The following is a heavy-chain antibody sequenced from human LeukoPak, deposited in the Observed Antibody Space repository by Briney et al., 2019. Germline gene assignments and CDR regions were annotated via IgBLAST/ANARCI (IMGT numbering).Heavy chain of an antibody. V-gene: IGHV4-39*07. CDR3: ARESSSSRYFMDV. J-gene: IGHJ6*03. CDR1: GGSTRTSTSY. D-gene: IGHD6-6*01. Sequence: SETLSLTCSVSGGSTRTSTSYWGWVRQPPGKGLGWIGSIHYSGSTYKNPSLKSRVTISMDTSGSQFSLKVTSLTAADSAVYFCARESSSSRYFMDVWGRGTTVTVSS. CDR2: IHYSGST.